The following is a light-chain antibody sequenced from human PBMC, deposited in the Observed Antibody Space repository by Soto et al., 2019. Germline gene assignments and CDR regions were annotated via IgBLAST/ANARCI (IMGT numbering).Light chain of an antibody. V-gene: IGKV1-5*01. CDR1: DSISRW. CDR2: TST. Sequence: ISQTPATLACSIEDRDTSPSRHSDSISRWLGWYQKQRGTARKVLIHTSTSLASGVASRFNGSGAGTDSTITISSLQPDDIATYYCQQYISHYTFGQGTRLEIK. CDR3: QQYISHYT. J-gene: IGKJ5*01.